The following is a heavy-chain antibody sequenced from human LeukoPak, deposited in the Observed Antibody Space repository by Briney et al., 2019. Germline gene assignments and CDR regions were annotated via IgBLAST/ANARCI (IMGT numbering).Heavy chain of an antibody. Sequence: PGGSLRLSCAASGFTFSSYAMSWVRQAPGKGLEWVSGISGSGGNTYYADSVKGRFTISRDNSKNTLYLQMNSLRAEDTAVYYCAKDFPRRRAFGVVVPAASCIWGYGIDVWGQGTTVTVSS. J-gene: IGHJ6*02. D-gene: IGHD2-2*01. CDR3: AKDFPRRRAFGVVVPAASCIWGYGIDV. CDR1: GFTFSSYA. CDR2: ISGSGGNT. V-gene: IGHV3-23*01.